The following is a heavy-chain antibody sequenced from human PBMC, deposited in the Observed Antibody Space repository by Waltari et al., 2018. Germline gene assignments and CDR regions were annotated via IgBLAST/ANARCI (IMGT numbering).Heavy chain of an antibody. CDR1: GYTFTSYA. V-gene: IGHV1-3*01. Sequence: QVQLVQSGAEVKKPGASVKVSCKASGYTFTSYAMHWVRQAPGQRLEWMGWINAGNVNTKYSQKFQGRVTITRDTSASTAYMELSSLRSEDTAVYYCARGSNYYDSSGYSFGYWGQGTLVTVSS. CDR2: INAGNVNT. D-gene: IGHD3-22*01. J-gene: IGHJ4*02. CDR3: ARGSNYYDSSGYSFGY.